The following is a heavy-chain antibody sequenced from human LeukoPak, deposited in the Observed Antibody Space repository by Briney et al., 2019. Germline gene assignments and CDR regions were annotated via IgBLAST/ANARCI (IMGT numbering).Heavy chain of an antibody. CDR3: AGGVRYYFDY. CDR1: GGSISGYY. V-gene: IGHV4-59*08. J-gene: IGHJ4*02. Sequence: PSETLSLTCNVSGGSISGYYCSCIRQPPGKRLEWIGYIYHSGSTMYNPSLKSRVTISIDTSKNQFSLKLSSVTAADTAVYHCAGGVRYYFDYWGQGTLVTVSS. CDR2: IYHSGST.